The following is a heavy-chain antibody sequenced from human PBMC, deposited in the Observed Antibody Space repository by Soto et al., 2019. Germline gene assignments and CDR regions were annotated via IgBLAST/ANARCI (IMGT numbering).Heavy chain of an antibody. CDR2: ISWNSGSI. D-gene: IGHD3-10*01. CDR1: GFTFDDYA. Sequence: EVQLVESGGGLVQPGRSLRLSCAASGFTFDDYAMHWVRQAPGKGLEWVSGISWNSGSIGYADSVKGRFTISRDNSKNTLYLQMNSLRAEDTAVYYCAKDQTAYGSGSYKYWGQGTLVTVSS. V-gene: IGHV3-9*01. CDR3: AKDQTAYGSGSYKY. J-gene: IGHJ4*02.